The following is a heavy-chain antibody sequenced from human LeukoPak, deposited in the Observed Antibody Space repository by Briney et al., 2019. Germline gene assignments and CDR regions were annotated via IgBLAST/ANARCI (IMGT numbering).Heavy chain of an antibody. J-gene: IGHJ6*03. V-gene: IGHV4-34*01. D-gene: IGHD3-22*01. CDR1: GGSFSGYY. CDR2: MNRSGST. CDR3: ARGRQDVTMIVVVMTAVSYYLDV. Sequence: SETLSLTCAVYGGSFSGYYWTWIRQTPEKGLEWIGEMNRSGSTSCNPSLKSRVTISVDTSKNQFSLKLSSVTAADMAVYYCARGRQDVTMIVVVMTAVSYYLDVWGKGTTVTVS.